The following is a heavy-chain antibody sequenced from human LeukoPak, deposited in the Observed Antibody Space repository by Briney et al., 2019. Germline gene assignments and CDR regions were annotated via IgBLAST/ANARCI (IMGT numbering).Heavy chain of an antibody. Sequence: GGSLRLFCAASGCTFSSDAMTWVRQAPGKGLEWVSSITSSGDGMYYADAVKGRFTISRDNSKDTLYLQMDSLSAEDTAVYYCAKGGISTTGNDYWGQGTLVTVSS. D-gene: IGHD1-1*01. CDR1: GCTFSSDA. CDR3: AKGGISTTGNDY. J-gene: IGHJ4*02. V-gene: IGHV3-23*01. CDR2: ITSSGDGM.